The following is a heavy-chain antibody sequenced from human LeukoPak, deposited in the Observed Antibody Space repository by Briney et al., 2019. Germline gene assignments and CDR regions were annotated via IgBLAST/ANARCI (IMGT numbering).Heavy chain of an antibody. V-gene: IGHV3-23*01. D-gene: IGHD1-26*01. J-gene: IGHJ4*02. CDR1: GFTFSSYA. CDR2: ISGSGGST. Sequence: PGGSLRLSCAASGFTFSSYAMSWVRQAPGKGLEWVSAISGSGGSTYYADFVKGRFTISRDNSKNTLYLQMNSLRAEDTAVYYCAKDFLSGSSSDYWGQGTLVTVSS. CDR3: AKDFLSGSSSDY.